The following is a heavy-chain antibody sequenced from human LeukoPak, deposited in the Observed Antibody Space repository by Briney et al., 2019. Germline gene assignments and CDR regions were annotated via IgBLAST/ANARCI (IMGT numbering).Heavy chain of an antibody. V-gene: IGHV1-2*06. J-gene: IGHJ5*02. D-gene: IGHD3-16*01. CDR1: GYTFTDYH. Sequence: ASVKVSCRASGYTFTDYHMHWVRQAPGQGLEWMGRIKPHNGDTDCAQRFQGRVTLTRDTSIRTAYMELSSLRSDDTAVYYCARDPYVAGDPWGQGTLVTVSS. CDR2: IKPHNGDT. CDR3: ARDPYVAGDP.